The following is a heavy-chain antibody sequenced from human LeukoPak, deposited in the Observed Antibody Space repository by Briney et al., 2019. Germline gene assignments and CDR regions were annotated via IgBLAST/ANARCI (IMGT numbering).Heavy chain of an antibody. CDR2: INTNTGNP. CDR1: GYTYSSYA. V-gene: IGHV7-4-1*02. Sequence: ASVKVSCKASGYTYSSYAMNWVRQAPGQGLEWMGWINTNTGNPTYAQGFTGRFVFSLDTSVSTAYLQISSLQAEDTAVYYCARSNNDGDYLGVGFDYWGQGTLVTVSS. D-gene: IGHD4-17*01. CDR3: ARSNNDGDYLGVGFDY. J-gene: IGHJ4*02.